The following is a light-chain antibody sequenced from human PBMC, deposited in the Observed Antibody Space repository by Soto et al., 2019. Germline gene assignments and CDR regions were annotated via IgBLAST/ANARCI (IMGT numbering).Light chain of an antibody. Sequence: DIQMTQSPSSLSASVGDRVTITGRASQGISNYLAWYQQKPGKVPKLLIYAASTLQSGVPSRFSGSGSGTDFTLTISSLQPEDVATYYCQKYNSAPRVTFGQGTRLEIK. CDR3: QKYNSAPRVT. CDR1: QGISNY. V-gene: IGKV1-27*01. CDR2: AAS. J-gene: IGKJ5*01.